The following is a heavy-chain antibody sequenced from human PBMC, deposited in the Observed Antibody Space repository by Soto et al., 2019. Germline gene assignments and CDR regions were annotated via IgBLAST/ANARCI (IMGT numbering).Heavy chain of an antibody. CDR1: GGSISSGGYS. V-gene: IGHV4-30-2*01. J-gene: IGHJ4*02. CDR2: IYHSGST. Sequence: SETLSLTCAVSGGSISSGGYSWSWIRQPPGKGLEWIGYIYHSGSTYYNPSLKSRVTISVDRSKNQFSLKLSSVTAADTGVYYCARDNQEEGSGGYYIPLYYFDFWGQGTLVTVSS. D-gene: IGHD3-10*01. CDR3: ARDNQEEGSGGYYIPLYYFDF.